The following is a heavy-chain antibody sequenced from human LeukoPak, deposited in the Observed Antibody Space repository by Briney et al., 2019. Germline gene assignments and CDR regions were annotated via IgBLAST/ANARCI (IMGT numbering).Heavy chain of an antibody. J-gene: IGHJ3*02. D-gene: IGHD6-13*01. Sequence: SQSLSLTCTVSGGSISSSSYYWGWIRQPPGKGLEWIGSTYYSGSTYYNPSLKGRVTISVDTSKIQFSLKLSSVTAADTAVYYCARMYSSSWSWGDAFDIWGQGTMVPVSS. CDR3: ARMYSSSWSWGDAFDI. CDR1: GGSISSSSYY. V-gene: IGHV4-39*07. CDR2: TYYSGST.